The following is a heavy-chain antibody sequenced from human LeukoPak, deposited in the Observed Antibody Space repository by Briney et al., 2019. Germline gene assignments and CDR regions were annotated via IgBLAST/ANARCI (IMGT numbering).Heavy chain of an antibody. Sequence: GGSLRLSCAASGFTFSSYEMNWVRQAPGKGLEWVSYISSSGSTIYYADSVKGRFTIYRDNAKNSLYLQMNSLRAEDMAVYYCASIFSRGGLGYWGQGTLVTVSS. CDR3: ASIFSRGGLGY. D-gene: IGHD3-16*01. CDR2: ISSSGSTI. J-gene: IGHJ4*02. CDR1: GFTFSSYE. V-gene: IGHV3-48*03.